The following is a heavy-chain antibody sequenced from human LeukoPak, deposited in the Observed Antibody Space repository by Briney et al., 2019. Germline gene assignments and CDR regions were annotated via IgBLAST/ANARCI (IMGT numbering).Heavy chain of an antibody. J-gene: IGHJ4*02. D-gene: IGHD2-15*01. CDR2: IQNDGSDI. CDR3: AREGGRAVPCRFDQ. CDR1: RLTLRSSG. V-gene: IGHV3-30*02. Sequence: AGSRRLSCAAARLTLRSSGMHWVRQAPGKGLEWVTFIQNDGSDIYYAASVKGRFTISRDNSKNTVYLHMGSLRADDTALYYCAREGGRAVPCRFDQWGQGTLVTVSS.